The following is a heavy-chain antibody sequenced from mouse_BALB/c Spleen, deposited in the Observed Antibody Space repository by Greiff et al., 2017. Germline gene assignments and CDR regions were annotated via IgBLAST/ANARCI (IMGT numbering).Heavy chain of an antibody. D-gene: IGHD2-4*01. CDR1: GYSITSDYA. Sequence: VQLQQSGPGLVKPSQSLSLTCTVTGYSITSDYAWNWIRQFPGNKLEWMGYISYSGSTSYNPSLKSRISITRDTSKNQFFLQLNSVTTEDTATYYCARYYDDGTWFADWGQGTLVTVSA. J-gene: IGHJ3*01. CDR3: ARYYDDGTWFAD. V-gene: IGHV3-2*02. CDR2: ISYSGST.